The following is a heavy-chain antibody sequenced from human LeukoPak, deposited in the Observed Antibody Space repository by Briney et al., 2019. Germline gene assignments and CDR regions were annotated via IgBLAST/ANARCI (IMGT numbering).Heavy chain of an antibody. CDR3: ASASSHRIAAGGDY. Sequence: GGTLRLSCAASGFTFSNYWMHWVRQAPGKGLVWVSRINSDGSSRNYADSVKGRFTISRDNAKNTLYLQMSSLRAEDTAVYYCASASSHRIAAGGDYWGQGTLVTVSS. V-gene: IGHV3-74*01. CDR2: INSDGSSR. D-gene: IGHD6-13*01. J-gene: IGHJ4*02. CDR1: GFTFSNYW.